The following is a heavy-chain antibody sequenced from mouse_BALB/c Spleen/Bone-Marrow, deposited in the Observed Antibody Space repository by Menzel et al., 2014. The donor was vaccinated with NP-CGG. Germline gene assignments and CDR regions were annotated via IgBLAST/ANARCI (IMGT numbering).Heavy chain of an antibody. CDR3: AKNQGSFYYGSSHWYFDV. Sequence: VKLMESGPGLVQPSQSLSITCTVSGFSLXSYGVHWVRQSPGKGLEWLGVIWRGGSTVYNAAFMSRLSITKDNSKSKVFLKMNSLQAEDVAIYCCAKNQGSFYYGSSHWYFDVWGAGTTVTVSS. CDR1: GFSLXSYG. CDR2: IWRGGST. J-gene: IGHJ1*01. V-gene: IGHV2-5*01. D-gene: IGHD1-1*01.